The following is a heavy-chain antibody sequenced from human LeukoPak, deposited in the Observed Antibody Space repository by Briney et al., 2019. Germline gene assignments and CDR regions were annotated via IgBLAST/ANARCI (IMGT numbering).Heavy chain of an antibody. V-gene: IGHV3-21*01. CDR1: GFTFSSYS. J-gene: IGHJ4*02. D-gene: IGHD3-22*01. Sequence: GGSLRLSCAASGFTFSSYSMNWVRQAPGKGLEWVSSISSSSSSYIYYADSVKGRFTISRDNAKNSLYLQMNSLRAEDTAVYYCARGWGYDSSGYDYWGQGTLVTVSS. CDR3: ARGWGYDSSGYDY. CDR2: ISSSSSSYI.